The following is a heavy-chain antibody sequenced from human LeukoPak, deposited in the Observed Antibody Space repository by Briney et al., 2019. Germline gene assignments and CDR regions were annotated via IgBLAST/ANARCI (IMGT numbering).Heavy chain of an antibody. Sequence: GGSLRLSCAASGFTFSSFGMSWVRQAPGKGLEWVSAISSTGGTAYYADSVKGRFTISRDNSKNTLYLQMNSLRAEDTAVYYCAKGTLEYCSGSSCYPLDSWGQGTLVTVSS. V-gene: IGHV3-23*01. J-gene: IGHJ4*02. CDR3: AKGTLEYCSGSSCYPLDS. D-gene: IGHD2-15*01. CDR1: GFTFSSFG. CDR2: ISSTGGTA.